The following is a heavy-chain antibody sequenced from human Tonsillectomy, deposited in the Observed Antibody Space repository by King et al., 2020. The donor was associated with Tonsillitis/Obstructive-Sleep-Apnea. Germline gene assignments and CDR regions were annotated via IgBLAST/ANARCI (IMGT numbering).Heavy chain of an antibody. J-gene: IGHJ3*02. CDR1: GYTFTSYY. V-gene: IGHV1-46*01. CDR2: INPSGGST. Sequence: QLVQSGAEVKKPGASVKVSCKASGYTFTSYYMHWVRQAPGQGLEWMGIINPSGGSTSYAQKFQGRVTMTRDTSTSTVYMELSSQRSEDTAVYYCARDTQLGGDAFDIWGQXXMVTVSS. CDR3: ARDTQLGGDAFDI. D-gene: IGHD2-2*01.